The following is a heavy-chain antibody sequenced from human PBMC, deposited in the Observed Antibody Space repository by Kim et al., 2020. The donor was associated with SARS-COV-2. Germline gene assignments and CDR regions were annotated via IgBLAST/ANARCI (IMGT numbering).Heavy chain of an antibody. CDR3: ATGLKGSTRKNH. CDR1: GYSLSLSEVS. V-gene: IGHV1-24*01. Sequence: ASVKVSCKVSGYSLSLSEVSMHWVRQAAGKGPEWMGGFDSEHDRMIYAQKFQGRVTMTDDIPTDTAYMELRSLRSEDTAVYYCATGLKGSTRKNHWGQGTLVSVSS. CDR2: FDSEHDRM. D-gene: IGHD3-16*01. J-gene: IGHJ4*02.